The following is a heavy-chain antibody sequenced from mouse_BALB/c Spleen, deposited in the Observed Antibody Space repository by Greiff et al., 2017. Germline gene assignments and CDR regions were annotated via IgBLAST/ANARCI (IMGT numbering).Heavy chain of an antibody. CDR1: GFTFSSYG. CDR3: ARKGGNPYYYAMDY. V-gene: IGHV5-6*01. D-gene: IGHD2-1*01. J-gene: IGHJ4*01. Sequence: EVQVVESGGDLVKPGGSLKLSCAASGFTFSSYGMSWVRQTPDKRLEWVATISSGGSYTYYPDSVKGRFTISRDNAKNTLYLQMSSLKSEDTAMYYCARKGGNPYYYAMDYWGQGTSVTVSS. CDR2: ISSGGSYT.